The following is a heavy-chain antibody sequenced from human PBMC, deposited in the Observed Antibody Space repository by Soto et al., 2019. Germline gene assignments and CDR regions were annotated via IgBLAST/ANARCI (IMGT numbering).Heavy chain of an antibody. J-gene: IGHJ4*02. CDR2: ISYDGSNK. Sequence: QVQLVESGGGVVQSGRSLRLSCAASGFTFSSYGMHWVRQAPGKGLEWVAVISYDGSNKYYADSVKGRFTISRDNSKNTLYLQMNSLRAEDTAVYYCAKGSGGAYWGQGTLVTVSS. V-gene: IGHV3-30*18. CDR1: GFTFSSYG. CDR3: AKGSGGAY. D-gene: IGHD3-10*01.